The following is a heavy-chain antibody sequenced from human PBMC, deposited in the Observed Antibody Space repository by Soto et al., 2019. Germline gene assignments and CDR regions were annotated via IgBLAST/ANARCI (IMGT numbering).Heavy chain of an antibody. CDR1: GFTFSSYG. CDR2: IGNSGACT. J-gene: IGHJ5*02. V-gene: IGHV3-23*01. D-gene: IGHD3-16*01. Sequence: EVQLLESGGGLVQPGGSLGLSCVASGFTFSSYGMSWVRQAPGKGLEWVSGIGNSGACTFYADSVKGRFTISRDNAKNTLHLQMNSLRAEDTALYYCARNMITFAGISLPGILDTWGQGTLVTVSS. CDR3: ARNMITFAGISLPGILDT.